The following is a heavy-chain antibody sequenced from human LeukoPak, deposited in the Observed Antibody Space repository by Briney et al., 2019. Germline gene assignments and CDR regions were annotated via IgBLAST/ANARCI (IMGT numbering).Heavy chain of an antibody. J-gene: IGHJ6*04. D-gene: IGHD6-19*01. V-gene: IGHV3-23*01. Sequence: QPGGSLRLSCAGSGFTFSDFHMSWIRQAPGKGLEWVSGITASGGSTSYADSVKGRFTISRDNSRNTLYLQMNSLRAEDTAVYYCAKGTSGPDVWGKGTTVTVSS. CDR2: ITASGGST. CDR3: AKGTSGPDV. CDR1: GFTFSDFH.